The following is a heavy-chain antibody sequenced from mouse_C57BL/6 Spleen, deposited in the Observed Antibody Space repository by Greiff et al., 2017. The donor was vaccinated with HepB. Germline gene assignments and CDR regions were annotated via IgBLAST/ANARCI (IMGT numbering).Heavy chain of an antibody. CDR2: INPNNGGT. D-gene: IGHD4-1*01. V-gene: IGHV1-26*01. CDR3: ARKLGRGGYYFDY. Sequence: VHVKQSGPELVKPGASVKISCKASGYTFTDYYMNWVKQSHGKSLEWIGDINPNNGGTSYNQKFKGKATLTVDKSSSTAYMELRSLTSEDSAVYYCARKLGRGGYYFDYWGQGTTLTVSS. CDR1: GYTFTDYY. J-gene: IGHJ2*01.